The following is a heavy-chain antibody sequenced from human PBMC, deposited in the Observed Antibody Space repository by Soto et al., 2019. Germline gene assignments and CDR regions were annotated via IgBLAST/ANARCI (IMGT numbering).Heavy chain of an antibody. J-gene: IGHJ6*02. CDR1: GITFSNYE. CDR3: ARYCSGGTCNDGNMDV. CDR2: ISSSGGTT. V-gene: IGHV3-48*03. Sequence: GGSLRLSCAASGITFSNYEMNWVRQAPGEGLEWVSYISSSGGTTYYAGSVKGRFTISRDNAKSSLYLQMNSLRAEDTAVYYCARYCSGGTCNDGNMDVWGQGTTVTVSS. D-gene: IGHD2-15*01.